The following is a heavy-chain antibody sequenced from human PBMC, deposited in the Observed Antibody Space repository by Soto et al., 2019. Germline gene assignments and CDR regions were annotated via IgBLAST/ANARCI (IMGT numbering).Heavy chain of an antibody. CDR2: INTNTGDT. Sequence: QVQMVQSGAAVKEPGASVKVSCKAPGYTFTGYHIHWVRQAPGQGLEWMGWINTNTGDTNYAQNFQGWVTMTRDTSINTAYVELVRMRSDDTAVYYYARWVGASNWFDPWGQGTLVTVSS. D-gene: IGHD1-26*01. J-gene: IGHJ5*02. V-gene: IGHV1-2*04. CDR3: ARWVGASNWFDP. CDR1: GYTFTGYH.